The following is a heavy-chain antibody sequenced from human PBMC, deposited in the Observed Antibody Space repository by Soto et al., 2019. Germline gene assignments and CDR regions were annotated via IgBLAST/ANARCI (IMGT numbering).Heavy chain of an antibody. V-gene: IGHV3-21*01. CDR3: ARVDDSAWYTRDY. CDR1: GFIFSSYT. J-gene: IGHJ4*02. Sequence: PGGSLRLSCAASGFIFSSYTLNWVRQAPGKGLEWVSSISSSSSYIYYADSLKGRFTISRDNAKNSLYLQMNSLRGEDTAVYYCARVDDSAWYTRDYWGQGTLVTVS. D-gene: IGHD6-19*01. CDR2: ISSSSSYI.